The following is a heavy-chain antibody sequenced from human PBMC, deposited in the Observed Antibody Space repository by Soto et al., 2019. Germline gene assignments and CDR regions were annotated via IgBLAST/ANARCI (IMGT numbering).Heavy chain of an antibody. Sequence: GASVKVSCKASGGSFSSDVISWVRQAPGQGPEWMGGIIPIFGTASYAQKFQGRVTITADESTSTVYMELNRLRSEDTALYYCAIKTGTVVAYYFDYWGQGTLVTVSS. CDR2: IIPIFGTA. V-gene: IGHV1-69*13. D-gene: IGHD1-1*01. CDR3: AIKTGTVVAYYFDY. CDR1: GGSFSSDV. J-gene: IGHJ4*02.